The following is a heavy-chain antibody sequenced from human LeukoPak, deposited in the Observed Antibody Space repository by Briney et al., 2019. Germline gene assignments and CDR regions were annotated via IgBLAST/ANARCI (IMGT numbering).Heavy chain of an antibody. CDR3: ARAVPGFGVAY. CDR2: MNPNSGNT. Sequence: GASVKVSCKASGYTFTGYYMHWVRQATGQGLEWMGWMNPNSGNTGYAQKFQGRVTMTRNTSISTAYMELSSLRSEDTAVYYCARAVPGFGVAYWGQGTLVTVSS. CDR1: GYTFTGYY. V-gene: IGHV1-8*02. D-gene: IGHD3-10*01. J-gene: IGHJ4*02.